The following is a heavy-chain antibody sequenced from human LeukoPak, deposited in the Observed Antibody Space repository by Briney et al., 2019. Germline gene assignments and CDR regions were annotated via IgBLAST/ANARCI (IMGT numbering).Heavy chain of an antibody. Sequence: GGSLRLSCAASGFTFSSYTMNWVRQAPGKGLEWISYISGGGSTIYYADSVKGRFTISRDSAKNSLFLQMNSLRAEDTAVYYCARDKGYCSGGSCYDWFDPWGQGTLVTVSS. CDR2: ISGGGSTI. D-gene: IGHD2-15*01. J-gene: IGHJ5*02. V-gene: IGHV3-48*01. CDR1: GFTFSSYT. CDR3: ARDKGYCSGGSCYDWFDP.